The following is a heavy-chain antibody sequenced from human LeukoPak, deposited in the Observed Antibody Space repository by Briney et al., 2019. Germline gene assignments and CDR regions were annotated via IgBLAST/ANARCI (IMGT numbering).Heavy chain of an antibody. CDR3: AARSNNWYILDY. Sequence: PGGSLRLSCAASGFTFTSYTMSWVRQAPGKGLAWVSAISGSGGSTYYADSVKGRFTISRDNSKNTVYLQMNSLRAEDTAVYYCAARSNNWYILDYWGQGTLVTVSS. J-gene: IGHJ4*02. CDR2: ISGSGGST. D-gene: IGHD6-13*01. CDR1: GFTFTSYT. V-gene: IGHV3-23*01.